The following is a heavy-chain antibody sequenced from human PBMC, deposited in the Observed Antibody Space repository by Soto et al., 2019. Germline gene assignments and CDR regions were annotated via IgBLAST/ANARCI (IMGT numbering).Heavy chain of an antibody. CDR3: ARILFGEEPSYYYYGMDV. J-gene: IGHJ6*02. Sequence: QVQLQESGPGVVKPSQTLSLTCTVSGGSFSSGDYYWSWVRQPPGKGLEWIGYNYHTGSTVNNPSLKSRVSISIDTSKTQFSLKLSSVTAADTAVYYCARILFGEEPSYYYYGMDVWGQGTTVIVAS. V-gene: IGHV4-30-4*01. D-gene: IGHD3-10*01. CDR2: NYHTGST. CDR1: GGSFSSGDYY.